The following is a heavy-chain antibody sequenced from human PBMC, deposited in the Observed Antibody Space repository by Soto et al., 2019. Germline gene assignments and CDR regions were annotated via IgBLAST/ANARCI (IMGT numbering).Heavy chain of an antibody. Sequence: SGTLSLTCPVSGGSIINGDYYWTWIRQPPGKGLEWIGYIYYSGNTYYNPSLKSRVMISVDTSKNQFSLNLSSVTAADTAVHYCARVPSPWGQGTLVTVSS. J-gene: IGHJ5*02. CDR1: GGSIINGDYY. CDR2: IYYSGNT. V-gene: IGHV4-30-4*01. CDR3: ARVPSP.